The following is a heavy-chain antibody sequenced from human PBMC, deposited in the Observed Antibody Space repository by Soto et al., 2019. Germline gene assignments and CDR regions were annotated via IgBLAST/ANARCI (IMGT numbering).Heavy chain of an antibody. CDR2: IKRDGSTT. CDR1: GFTFSDYW. V-gene: IGHV3-74*01. Sequence: GGYLRLSCAASGFTFSDYWMHWVRQAPGKGLEWVSRIKRDGSTTNYADSVKGRFTISRDNAKNTLYLEMNSLRVEDTADYYFARGAIHYYFEDVRGQGTTVT. CDR3: ARGAIHYYFEDV. J-gene: IGHJ6*03.